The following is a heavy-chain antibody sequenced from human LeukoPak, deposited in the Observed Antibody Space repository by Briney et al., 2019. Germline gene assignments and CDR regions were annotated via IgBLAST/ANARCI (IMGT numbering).Heavy chain of an antibody. V-gene: IGHV3-23*01. D-gene: IGHD6-19*01. CDR2: ISGSGGST. J-gene: IGHJ4*02. Sequence: GGSLRLSCAASGFTFSSYAMSWVRQAPGKGLEWVSTISGSGGSTSYADSVKGRFTISRDNSKNTLYLQMNSLRAEDTAVYYCAKGHSGWYVDYWGQGTLVTVSS. CDR3: AKGHSGWYVDY. CDR1: GFTFSSYA.